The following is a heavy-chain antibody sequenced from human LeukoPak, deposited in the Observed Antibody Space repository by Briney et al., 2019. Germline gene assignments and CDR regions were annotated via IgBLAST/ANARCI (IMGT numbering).Heavy chain of an antibody. J-gene: IGHJ4*02. CDR1: GFTFSSYG. CDR3: AKDDRQFYFGY. CDR2: ISYDGSNK. V-gene: IGHV3-30*18. D-gene: IGHD2/OR15-2a*01. Sequence: PGGSLRLSCAASGFTFSSYGMHWVRQAPGKGLEWVAVISYDGSNKYYADSVKGRFTISRDNSKNTLYLQMNSLRAEDTAVYYCAKDDRQFYFGYWGQGTLVTVSS.